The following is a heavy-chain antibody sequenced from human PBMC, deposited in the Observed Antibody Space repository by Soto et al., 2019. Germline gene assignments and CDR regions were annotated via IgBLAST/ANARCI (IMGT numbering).Heavy chain of an antibody. V-gene: IGHV1-18*04. Sequence: QVQLVQSGAEVKKPGASVKVSCKASGYTFTSYGISWVRQAPGQGLEWMGWISAYNGNTNYAQKLQGRVTMTTDTSTSTAYTELRSLRSDDTAVYFCARAGGVVRYYYYGMDVWGQETTVTVSS. CDR1: GYTFTSYG. J-gene: IGHJ6*02. CDR2: ISAYNGNT. CDR3: ARAGGVVRYYYYGMDV. D-gene: IGHD3-22*01.